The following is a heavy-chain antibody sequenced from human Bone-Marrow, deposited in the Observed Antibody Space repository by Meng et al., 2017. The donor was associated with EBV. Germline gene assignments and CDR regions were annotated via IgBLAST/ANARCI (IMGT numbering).Heavy chain of an antibody. CDR2: IYHSEST. J-gene: IGHJ5*02. CDR3: ARADFSDYGDPNWFDP. Sequence: HGRPQQWGARLFKPSETLSPTCAVYGGSFSGYYWNWIRQPPGKGLEWIGEIYHSESTNYNPSLKSRVTISVDKSKNQFSLKLSSVTAADTAVYYCARADFSDYGDPNWFDPWGQGTLVTVSS. V-gene: IGHV4-34*01. CDR1: GGSFSGYY. D-gene: IGHD4-17*01.